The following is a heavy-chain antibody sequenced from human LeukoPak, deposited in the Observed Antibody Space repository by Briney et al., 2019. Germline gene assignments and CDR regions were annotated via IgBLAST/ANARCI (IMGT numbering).Heavy chain of an antibody. Sequence: SETLSLTCTVSGGSISSYYWSWIRQPPGKGLEWIGYIYYSGSTNYNPSLKSRVTISVDTSKSQFSLKLSSVTAADTAVYYCAREGIVEMATRIEYYFDYWGQGTLVTVSS. V-gene: IGHV4-59*01. CDR3: AREGIVEMATRIEYYFDY. CDR2: IYYSGST. J-gene: IGHJ4*02. CDR1: GGSISSYY. D-gene: IGHD5-24*01.